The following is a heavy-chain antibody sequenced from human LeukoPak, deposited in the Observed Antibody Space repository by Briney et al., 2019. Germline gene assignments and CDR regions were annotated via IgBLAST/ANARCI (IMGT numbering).Heavy chain of an antibody. CDR1: GFTFSRYA. Sequence: GGSLRLSCAASGFTFSRYAMSWVRQAPGKGLEWVSSISGSGVSTYYADSVKGRFTISRDNSKNTLYLQMNSLRAEDTAVYYCAKDPRYYYYYMDVWGKGTTVTISS. CDR2: ISGSGVST. CDR3: AKDPRYYYYYMDV. V-gene: IGHV3-23*01. J-gene: IGHJ6*03.